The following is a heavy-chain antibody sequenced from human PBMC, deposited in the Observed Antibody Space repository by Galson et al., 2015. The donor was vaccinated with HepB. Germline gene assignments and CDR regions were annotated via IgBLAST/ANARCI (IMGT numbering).Heavy chain of an antibody. J-gene: IGHJ3*02. Sequence: SVKVSCKASGYMFTTYPTNWVRQAPGQGLKWMGWININTGNPTYAQGFTGRFVFSLDTSVSTAYLQISSLKADDTAVYYCARGGGRGEYDTFDIWGQGTMITVSS. CDR1: GYMFTTYP. V-gene: IGHV7-4-1*02. D-gene: IGHD3-16*01. CDR3: ARGGGRGEYDTFDI. CDR2: ININTGNP.